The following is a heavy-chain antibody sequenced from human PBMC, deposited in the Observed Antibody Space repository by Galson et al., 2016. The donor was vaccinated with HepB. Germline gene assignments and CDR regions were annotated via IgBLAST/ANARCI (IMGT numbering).Heavy chain of an antibody. J-gene: IGHJ4*02. CDR3: ARDYSYDDSSALDY. D-gene: IGHD3-22*01. V-gene: IGHV3-33*01. CDR2: IWYDGSNE. CDR1: GFTFSSHG. Sequence: SLRLSCAASGFTFSSHGMRWVRQAPGKGLEWVAAIWYDGSNEFYGHSVKGRFTISRDNSKNTLYLQMNSLRAEDTAIYYCARDYSYDDSSALDYWGQGALVTVSS.